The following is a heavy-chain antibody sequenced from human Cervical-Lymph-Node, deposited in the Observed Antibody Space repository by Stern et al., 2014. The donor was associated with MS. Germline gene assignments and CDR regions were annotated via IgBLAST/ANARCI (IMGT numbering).Heavy chain of an antibody. Sequence: VQLVESGAEVKKPGSSGKVSCKASGGTFNSHAVSWVRQAPGQGLDWMGGILPIFGSANYAQKFQGRVTITADESTSTAYMELSSLRSDDTAMYYCATNTVTTYWYFDLWGRGTLVTVSS. J-gene: IGHJ2*01. CDR3: ATNTVTTYWYFDL. CDR1: GGTFNSHA. D-gene: IGHD4-17*01. CDR2: ILPIFGSA. V-gene: IGHV1-69*01.